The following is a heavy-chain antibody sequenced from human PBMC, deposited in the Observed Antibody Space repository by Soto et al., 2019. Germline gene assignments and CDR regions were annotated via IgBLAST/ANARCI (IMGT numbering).Heavy chain of an antibody. J-gene: IGHJ4*02. D-gene: IGHD2-15*01. CDR3: VRRWGSAADY. Sequence: QVQLQESGPGLVKPSETLSLTCTVSGGSISSYYWSWIRQPPGKGLEWIGYIYYSGSTNYNPSLKSRVTISVDTSKNQFSLKLSSVTAADTAVYYCVRRWGSAADYWGQGTLVTVSS. CDR2: IYYSGST. CDR1: GGSISSYY. V-gene: IGHV4-59*08.